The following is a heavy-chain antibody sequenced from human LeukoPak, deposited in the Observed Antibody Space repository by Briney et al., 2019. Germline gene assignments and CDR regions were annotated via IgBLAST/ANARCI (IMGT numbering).Heavy chain of an antibody. V-gene: IGHV3-23*01. CDR3: AKADIVVVTAIFDY. Sequence: GGSLRLSCAASGFTFSSYGMSWVRQAPGKGLEWVSAISGSGGSTYYADSVKGRFTISRDNSKNTLYLQMNSLRAEDTAVYYCAKADIVVVTAIFDYWGQGTLVTVSS. CDR2: ISGSGGST. CDR1: GFTFSSYG. D-gene: IGHD2-21*02. J-gene: IGHJ4*02.